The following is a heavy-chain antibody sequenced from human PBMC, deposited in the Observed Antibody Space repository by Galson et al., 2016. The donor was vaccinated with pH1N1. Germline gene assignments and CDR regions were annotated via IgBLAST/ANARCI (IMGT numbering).Heavy chain of an antibody. D-gene: IGHD3-16*01. V-gene: IGHV1-46*01. J-gene: IGHJ3*02. Sequence: SVKVSCKASGYTFTLYYFHWVRQAPGQGLEWLGIIDPGSGGTNYNQKFQGRVTMTRDTSTNTVYVELSTLISEDTAMYYYVGIKGGALDIWGQGTKVIVSS. CDR3: VGIKGGALDI. CDR2: IDPGSGGT. CDR1: GYTFTLYY.